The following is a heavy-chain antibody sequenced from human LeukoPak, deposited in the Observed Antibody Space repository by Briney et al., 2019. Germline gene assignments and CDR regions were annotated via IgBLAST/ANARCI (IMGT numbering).Heavy chain of an antibody. CDR1: GYTFTSYG. Sequence: ASVKVSCKASGYTFTSYGISWVRQAPGQGLEWMGCISAYNGNTHYAQKLQGRVTMTTDTSTSTAYMELRSLKSDDTAVYYCANVWFGESHWFDPWGQGTLVTVSS. V-gene: IGHV1-18*01. CDR3: ANVWFGESHWFDP. CDR2: ISAYNGNT. J-gene: IGHJ5*02. D-gene: IGHD3-10*01.